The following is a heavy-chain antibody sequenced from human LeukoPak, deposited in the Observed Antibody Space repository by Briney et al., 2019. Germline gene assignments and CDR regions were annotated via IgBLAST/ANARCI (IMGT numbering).Heavy chain of an antibody. J-gene: IGHJ3*02. D-gene: IGHD4-17*01. V-gene: IGHV4-4*07. CDR3: ARSKYYVDYYDAFDI. CDR2: LHGSGSA. CDR1: GGSINSYH. Sequence: SETLSLTCSVSGGSINSYHWSWIRQAAGKGLEWVGRLHGSGSANYNVSLKSRVTMSVDTSKNQFSLTMNTVTAADTAMYYCARSKYYVDYYDAFDIWGQGTMVTVSS.